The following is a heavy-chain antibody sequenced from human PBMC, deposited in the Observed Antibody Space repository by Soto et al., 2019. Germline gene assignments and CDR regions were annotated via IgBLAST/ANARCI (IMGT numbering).Heavy chain of an antibody. V-gene: IGHV1-24*01. J-gene: IGHJ4*02. CDR3: ATDSSGYYYDSSYGY. D-gene: IGHD3-22*01. Sequence: GASVKVSCKVSGYTLTELSMHWVRQAPGKGLEWMGGFDPEDGETIYEQKFQGRVTMTEDTSTDTAYMELSSLRFEDTAVYYCATDSSGYYYDSSYGYWGQGTLVTVSS. CDR2: FDPEDGET. CDR1: GYTLTELS.